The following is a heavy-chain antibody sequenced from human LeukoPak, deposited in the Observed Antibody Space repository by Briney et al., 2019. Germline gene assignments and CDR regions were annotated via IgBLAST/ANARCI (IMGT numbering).Heavy chain of an antibody. Sequence: SETLSLTCAVYGGSFSGYYWTWIRQPPGKGLEWIGEINHSGSTNYNPSLKSRVTISVDTSKNQFSLNLSSVTAADTAVYYCARGTSTYAPWGQGTLVTVSS. D-gene: IGHD4-17*01. CDR2: INHSGST. J-gene: IGHJ1*01. V-gene: IGHV4-34*01. CDR1: GGSFSGYY. CDR3: ARGTSTYAP.